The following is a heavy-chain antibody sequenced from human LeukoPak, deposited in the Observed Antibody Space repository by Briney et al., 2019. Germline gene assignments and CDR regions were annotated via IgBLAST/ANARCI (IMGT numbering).Heavy chain of an antibody. CDR3: ARNRDGYNGIDY. Sequence: SQTLSLTCTVSGGSISSGDYYWSWIRQPPGKGLEWIGYIYYSGSTYYNLSLKSRVTISVDTSKNHFSLRLSSVTAADTAVYYCARNRDGYNGIDYWGQGTLVTVSS. J-gene: IGHJ4*02. D-gene: IGHD5-24*01. CDR2: IYYSGST. CDR1: GGSISSGDYY. V-gene: IGHV4-30-4*01.